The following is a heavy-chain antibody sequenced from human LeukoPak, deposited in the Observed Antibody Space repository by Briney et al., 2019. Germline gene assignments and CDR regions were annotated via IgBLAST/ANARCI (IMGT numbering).Heavy chain of an antibody. J-gene: IGHJ4*02. CDR3: AKERGSTTHFDY. V-gene: IGHV3-30*18. CDR1: GFTFSSYG. CDR2: ISFDGHT. Sequence: ETGGSLRLSCAASGFTFSSYGMHWVRQAPGKGLEWVTVISFDGHTNYADSVKGRFTISRDNSKNTLYLQMNGLRDEDTAVYYCAKERGSTTHFDYWGQGTLVTVSS. D-gene: IGHD2-2*01.